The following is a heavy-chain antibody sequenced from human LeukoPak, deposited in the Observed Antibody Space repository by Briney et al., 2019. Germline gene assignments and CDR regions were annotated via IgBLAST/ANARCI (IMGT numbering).Heavy chain of an antibody. Sequence: PGGSLRLSCAASGFTFSSYEMNWVRQAPGKGLEWVSYISSSGSTIYYADSVKGRFTISRDNSKDTLYLQMNSLRAEDTAVYYCARDSYGDGVDYWGQGTLVTVSS. CDR2: ISSSGSTI. V-gene: IGHV3-48*03. CDR3: ARDSYGDGVDY. J-gene: IGHJ4*02. D-gene: IGHD4-17*01. CDR1: GFTFSSYE.